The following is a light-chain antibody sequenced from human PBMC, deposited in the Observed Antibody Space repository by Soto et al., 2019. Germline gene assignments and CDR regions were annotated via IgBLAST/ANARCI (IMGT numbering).Light chain of an antibody. CDR3: SSYTTNIMAV. Sequence: QSALTQPASVSGSPGQSITISCTGTNNDVGGYNYVSWFQQHPGKAPKLLIYAVSSRPSGVSNRFSGSKSGNTASLTISGLQAEDEADYYCSSYTTNIMAVFGGGAKLTVL. V-gene: IGLV2-14*03. CDR1: NNDVGGYNY. J-gene: IGLJ2*01. CDR2: AVS.